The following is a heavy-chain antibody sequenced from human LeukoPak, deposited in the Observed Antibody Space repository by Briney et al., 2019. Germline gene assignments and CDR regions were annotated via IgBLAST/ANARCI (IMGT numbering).Heavy chain of an antibody. D-gene: IGHD3-22*01. CDR2: ISSTGSNI. V-gene: IGHV3-48*03. CDR1: GFTFSTYE. CDR3: AATYYYDGSGDY. J-gene: IGHJ4*02. Sequence: GGSLRLSCAASGFTFSTYEMNWVRQAPGKGLEWVSYISSTGSNIYYADTVKGRFTISRDNAKNSLYLLMNSLRTEDTAVYYCAATYYYDGSGDYWGQGTLVTVSS.